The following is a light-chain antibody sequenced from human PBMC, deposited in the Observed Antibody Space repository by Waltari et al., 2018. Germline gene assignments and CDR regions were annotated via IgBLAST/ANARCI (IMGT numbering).Light chain of an antibody. CDR1: QTVDTY. CDR3: QQRYIWPQT. J-gene: IGKJ2*01. CDR2: AAS. V-gene: IGKV3-11*01. Sequence: EIVLTQSPATLSLSPGDRAKLSCRASQTVDTYLAWYQHKPGQAPRLLIYAASTRATDIPARFSGSGSGTDFTLTISSLEPEDFAVYYCQQRYIWPQTFGQGTKLEIK.